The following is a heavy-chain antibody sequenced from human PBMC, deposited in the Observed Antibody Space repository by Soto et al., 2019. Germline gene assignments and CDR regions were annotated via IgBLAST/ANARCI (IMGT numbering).Heavy chain of an antibody. J-gene: IGHJ4*02. V-gene: IGHV4-31*03. Sequence: SETLSLTCTVSGGSISSGGYYWSWIRQHPGKGLEWIGYIYYSGSTYYNPSLKSRVTISVDTSKNQFSLKLSSVTAADTAVYYCAREGSSYAYPVNWGQGTLVTVSS. D-gene: IGHD3-16*01. CDR3: AREGSSYAYPVN. CDR1: GGSISSGGYY. CDR2: IYYSGST.